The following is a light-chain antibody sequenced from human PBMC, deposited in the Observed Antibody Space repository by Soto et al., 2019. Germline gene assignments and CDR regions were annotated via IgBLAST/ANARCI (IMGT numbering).Light chain of an antibody. CDR2: KIS. J-gene: IGLJ1*01. CDR3: SLYTSSSTYV. CDR1: SSDVDSYNR. V-gene: IGLV2-18*01. Sequence: QSVLTQPPSVSGSPGQSVTISCTGTSSDVDSYNRVSWYQQPPGTAPKLIIYKISNRPSGVPDRFSGSKSGNMASLTISGLQAEDEADYYCSLYTSSSTYVFGTGTKVTVL.